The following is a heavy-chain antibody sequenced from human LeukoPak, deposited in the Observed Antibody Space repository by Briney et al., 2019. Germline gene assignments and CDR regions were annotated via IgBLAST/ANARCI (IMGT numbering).Heavy chain of an antibody. J-gene: IGHJ3*02. CDR1: GYTFTSYY. V-gene: IGHV1-46*01. D-gene: IGHD3-22*01. CDR2: INPSGGST. Sequence: APVKVSCKASGYTFTSYYMHWVRQAPGQGLEWMGIINPSGGSTSYAQKFQGRVTMTRDTSTSTVYMELSSLRSEDTAVYYCARDLSAYYDSRYAFDIWGQGTMVTVSS. CDR3: ARDLSAYYDSRYAFDI.